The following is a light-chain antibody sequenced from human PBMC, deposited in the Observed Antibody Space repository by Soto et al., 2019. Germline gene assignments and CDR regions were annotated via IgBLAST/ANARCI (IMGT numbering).Light chain of an antibody. CDR3: QSYDSSLIGLI. Sequence: QSVLTQPPSVSAAPGQKVTISCSGSSSNIGNNYVSWYQQLPGTAPKLLIYENNKRPSGIPDRFSGSKSGTSATLGITGLQTGDEADYYCQSYDSSLIGLIFGLGTKVTVL. V-gene: IGLV1-51*01. CDR1: SSNIGNNY. CDR2: ENN. J-gene: IGLJ2*01.